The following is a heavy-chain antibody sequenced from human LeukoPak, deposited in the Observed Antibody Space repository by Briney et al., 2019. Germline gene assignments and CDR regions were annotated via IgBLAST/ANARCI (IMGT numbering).Heavy chain of an antibody. D-gene: IGHD3-22*01. J-gene: IGHJ3*02. Sequence: GGSLRLSCAASGFTFSSYWMHWVRQAPGKGLVWVSRINSDGSSTSYADSVKGRFTISRDNAKNTLYLQMNSLRAEDTAVYYCAREQAVVVVAFDIWGQGTMVTVSS. CDR3: AREQAVVVVAFDI. V-gene: IGHV3-74*01. CDR2: INSDGSST. CDR1: GFTFSSYW.